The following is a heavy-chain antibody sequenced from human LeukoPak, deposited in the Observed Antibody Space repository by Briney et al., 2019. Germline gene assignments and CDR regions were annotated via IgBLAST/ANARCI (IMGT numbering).Heavy chain of an antibody. D-gene: IGHD3-3*01. Sequence: SVKVSCKASGGTFSSYAISWVRQAPGQGLEWMGRIIPIFGTANYAQKFQGRVTITTDESTSTAYMELSGLRSEDTAVYYCAKPTNSDFWSGYADAFDIWGQGTMVTVSS. J-gene: IGHJ3*02. CDR1: GGTFSSYA. CDR3: AKPTNSDFWSGYADAFDI. CDR2: IIPIFGTA. V-gene: IGHV1-69*05.